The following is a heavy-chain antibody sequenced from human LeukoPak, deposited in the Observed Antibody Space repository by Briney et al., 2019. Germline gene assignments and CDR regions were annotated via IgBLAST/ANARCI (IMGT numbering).Heavy chain of an antibody. Sequence: GGSLRLSCAASGFTFSSYAMSWVRQAPGKGLEWVSAISGSGGSTYYADSVKGRFTISRDNSKNTLYLQMNSLRAEDTAVYYRAKQQNYYDSSGYWDFDYWGQGTLVTVSS. CDR1: GFTFSSYA. V-gene: IGHV3-23*01. CDR2: ISGSGGST. D-gene: IGHD3-22*01. J-gene: IGHJ4*02. CDR3: AKQQNYYDSSGYWDFDY.